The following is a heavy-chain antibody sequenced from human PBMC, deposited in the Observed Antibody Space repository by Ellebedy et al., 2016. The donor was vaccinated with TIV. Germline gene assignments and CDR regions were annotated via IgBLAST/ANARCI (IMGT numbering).Heavy chain of an antibody. D-gene: IGHD3-22*01. CDR2: IYHSGST. V-gene: IGHV4-30-2*01. CDR1: GGSISSGGYS. Sequence: MPSETLSLTCAVSGGSISSGGYSWSWIRQPPGKGLEWIGYIYHSGSTYYNPSLKSRVTISVDRSKNQFSLKLSSVTAADTAVYYCARSDGYYYDSSGYSRPHAFDIWGQGTMVTVSS. CDR3: ARSDGYYYDSSGYSRPHAFDI. J-gene: IGHJ3*02.